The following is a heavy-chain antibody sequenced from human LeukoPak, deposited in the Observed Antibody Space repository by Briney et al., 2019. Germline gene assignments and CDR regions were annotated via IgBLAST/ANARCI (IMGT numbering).Heavy chain of an antibody. V-gene: IGHV3-7*03. D-gene: IGHD2-2*01. J-gene: IGHJ4*02. Sequence: TGGSLRLSCAASGFMFSSNWMSWVRLAPGKGLEWVANIKEDGTETYYVDSVKGRFTISRDNAKNSLYLQMNSLRAEDTAVYYCAKDQEIVVVPYYFDYWGQGTLVTVSS. CDR1: GFMFSSNW. CDR2: IKEDGTET. CDR3: AKDQEIVVVPYYFDY.